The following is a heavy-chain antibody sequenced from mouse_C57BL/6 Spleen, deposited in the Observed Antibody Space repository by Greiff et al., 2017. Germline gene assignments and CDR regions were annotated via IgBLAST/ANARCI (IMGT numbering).Heavy chain of an antibody. CDR3: ASHRGYFDV. CDR2: INPNNGGT. J-gene: IGHJ1*03. CDR1: GYTFTDYN. Sequence: EVKLQESGPELVKPGASVKMSCKASGYTFTDYNMHWVKQSHGKSLEWIGYINPNNGGTSYNQKFKGKATLTVNKSSSTAYMELRSLTSEDSAVYYCASHRGYFDVWGTGTTVTVSS. V-gene: IGHV1-22*01.